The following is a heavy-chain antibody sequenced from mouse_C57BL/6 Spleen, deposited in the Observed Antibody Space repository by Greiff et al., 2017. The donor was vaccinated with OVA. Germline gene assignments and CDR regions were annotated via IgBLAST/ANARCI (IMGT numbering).Heavy chain of an antibody. J-gene: IGHJ4*01. CDR3: ARGGYYHAMDY. V-gene: IGHV5-17*01. D-gene: IGHD2-2*01. Sequence: EVQVVESGGGLVKPGGSLKLSCAASGFTFSDYGMHWVRQAPEKGLEWVAYISSGSSTIYYADTVKGRFTISRDNAKNTLFLQMTSLRSEDTAMYYCARGGYYHAMDYWGQGTSVTVSS. CDR1: GFTFSDYG. CDR2: ISSGSSTI.